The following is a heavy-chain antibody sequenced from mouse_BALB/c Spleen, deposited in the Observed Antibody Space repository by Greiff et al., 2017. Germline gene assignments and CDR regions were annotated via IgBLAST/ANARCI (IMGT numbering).Heavy chain of an antibody. V-gene: IGHV1-7*01. D-gene: IGHD1-3*01. J-gene: IGHJ2*01. CDR1: GYTFTSYW. CDR3: ARCHYNPSFDY. CDR2: INPSTGYT. Sequence: VQPQQSGAELAKPGASVKMSCKASGYTFTSYWMHWVKQRPGQGLEWIGYINPSTGYTEYNQKFKDKATLTADKSSSTAYMQLSSLTSEDSAVYYCARCHYNPSFDYWGQGTTLTVSS.